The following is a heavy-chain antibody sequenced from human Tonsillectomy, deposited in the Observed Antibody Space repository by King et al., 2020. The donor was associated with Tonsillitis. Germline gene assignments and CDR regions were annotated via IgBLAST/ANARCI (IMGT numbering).Heavy chain of an antibody. CDR1: GYTFTNYD. J-gene: IGHJ4*02. CDR2: MNPNSGNT. D-gene: IGHD3-10*01. V-gene: IGHV1-8*02. Sequence: QVQLVESGAEVKKPGASVKVSCKASGYTFTNYDINWVRQATGQGLEWMGWMNPNSGNTGFAQKFQGRVTMTRNTSISTAYMELSSLTSEDTAVYYCARGLFSGSGSYYADYWGQGTLVTVSS. CDR3: ARGLFSGSGSYYADY.